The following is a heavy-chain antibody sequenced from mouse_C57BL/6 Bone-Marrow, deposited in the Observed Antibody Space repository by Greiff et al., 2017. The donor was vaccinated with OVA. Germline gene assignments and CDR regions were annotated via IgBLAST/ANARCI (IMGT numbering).Heavy chain of an antibody. Sequence: VQLQQSGAELARPGASVKLSCKASGYTFTSYGISWVKQRTGQGLEWIGEISPRSGNTYYNEKFKGKATLTADKSSSTAYMELRSLTAEDSAVYFCARSFITTVVATPYAMDYWGQGTSVTVSS. CDR1: GYTFTSYG. D-gene: IGHD1-1*01. J-gene: IGHJ4*01. CDR3: ARSFITTVVATPYAMDY. V-gene: IGHV1-81*01. CDR2: ISPRSGNT.